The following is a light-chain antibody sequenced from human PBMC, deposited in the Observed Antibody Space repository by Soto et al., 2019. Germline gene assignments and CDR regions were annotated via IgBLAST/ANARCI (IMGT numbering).Light chain of an antibody. CDR2: ATS. V-gene: IGKV1-39*01. J-gene: IGKJ2*01. CDR3: QQSYRTPYT. CDR1: PSITNY. Sequence: DIQMTQSPSSLYASVGDSVTITCRASPSITNYLNWYQQKPGTAPKLLIYATSSLQSGVPSRFSGSGSGTDFTLTISSLQPEDFATYYCQQSYRTPYTFGQGTKLGIK.